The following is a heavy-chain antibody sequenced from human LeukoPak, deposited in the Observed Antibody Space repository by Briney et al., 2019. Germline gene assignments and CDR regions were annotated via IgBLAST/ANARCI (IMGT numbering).Heavy chain of an antibody. CDR3: ARDSTAGYNSSWYGFRN. V-gene: IGHV3-7*01. CDR1: GFSFSGYW. CDR2: INQDGSKK. D-gene: IGHD6-13*01. J-gene: IGHJ1*01. Sequence: GVSLRLSCAASGFSFSGYWMSWVRQAPGKGLEWVANINQDGSKKYHVDSVKGRFTISRDNAKNSLFLQMGSLRVEDTAVYYCARDSTAGYNSSWYGFRNWGQGTLVSVSS.